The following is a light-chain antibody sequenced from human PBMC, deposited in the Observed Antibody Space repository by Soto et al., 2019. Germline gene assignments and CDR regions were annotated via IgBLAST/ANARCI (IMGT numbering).Light chain of an antibody. CDR3: QQRDNWPPIT. CDR2: DAS. V-gene: IGKV3-11*01. CDR1: QSVSTS. Sequence: EIVLTQSPPTLSLSPGERATLSCRASQSVSTSLNWYQQRPGQAPRLLIYDASKRAPGIPARFSGSGSGTDFTLTISSLEPEDFAVYYCQQRDNWPPITVGQRTRLEI. J-gene: IGKJ5*01.